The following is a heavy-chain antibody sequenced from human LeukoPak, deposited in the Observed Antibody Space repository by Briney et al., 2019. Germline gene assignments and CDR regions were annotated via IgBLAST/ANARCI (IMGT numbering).Heavy chain of an antibody. V-gene: IGHV1-69*05. Sequence: SVTVSCKASGGTFSSYAISWVRQAPGPGLEWMGGIIPIFGTANYAQKFQGRVTITTDESTSTAYMELSSLRSEDTAVYYCARDRSSSSSSWFDPWGQGTLVTVSS. CDR1: GGTFSSYA. CDR3: ARDRSSSSSSWFDP. CDR2: IIPIFGTA. D-gene: IGHD6-6*01. J-gene: IGHJ5*02.